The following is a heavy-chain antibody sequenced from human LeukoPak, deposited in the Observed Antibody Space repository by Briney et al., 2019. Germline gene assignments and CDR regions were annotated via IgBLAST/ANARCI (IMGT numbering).Heavy chain of an antibody. J-gene: IGHJ3*02. V-gene: IGHV4-31*03. CDR2: KYFSGSV. Sequence: PSQTLSLTCNVSGVSVSDGRYYWTWIRQRPGKGLEWIGYKYFSGSVKYNPSLKSRLTISIDSSRNQFSLQLSSVTAADTATYYCATPYCSTISCLDVFNMWGQGTRVTVPS. D-gene: IGHD2-2*01. CDR3: ATPYCSTISCLDVFNM. CDR1: GVSVSDGRYY.